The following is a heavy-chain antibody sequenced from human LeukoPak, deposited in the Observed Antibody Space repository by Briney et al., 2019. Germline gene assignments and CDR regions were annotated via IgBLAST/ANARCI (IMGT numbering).Heavy chain of an antibody. CDR1: DGSISSYY. V-gene: IGHV4-59*12. J-gene: IGHJ4*02. Sequence: PSETLSLTCTVSDGSISSYYWSWIRQPPGKGLEWIGYIYYSGSTNYNPSLKSRVTISVDTSKNQFSLKLSSVTAADTAVYYCASGTDYYDSSGYLSPFDYWGQGTLVTVSS. CDR3: ASGTDYYDSSGYLSPFDY. CDR2: IYYSGST. D-gene: IGHD3-22*01.